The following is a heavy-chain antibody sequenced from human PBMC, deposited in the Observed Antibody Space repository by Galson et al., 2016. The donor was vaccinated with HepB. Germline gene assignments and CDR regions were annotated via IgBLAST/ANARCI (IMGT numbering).Heavy chain of an antibody. CDR2: ITDSGGRA. CDR3: AKMGGSGRSYLRFFDY. J-gene: IGHJ4*02. CDR1: GFTFNTSA. D-gene: IGHD3-10*01. V-gene: IGHV3-23*01. Sequence: SLRLSCAASGFTFNTSAMSWVRQAPGKGLEWVSVITDSGGRADYADSVKGRFTVARDNSKSTLFLQMTSLRADDTAVYYCAKMGGSGRSYLRFFDYWGQGTLVTVSS.